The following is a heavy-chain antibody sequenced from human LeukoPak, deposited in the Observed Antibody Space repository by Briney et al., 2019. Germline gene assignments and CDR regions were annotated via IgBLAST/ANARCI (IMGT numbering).Heavy chain of an antibody. D-gene: IGHD6-19*01. J-gene: IGHJ4*02. CDR2: INHSGST. CDR1: GGSFSGYY. V-gene: IGHV4-34*01. Sequence: SETLSLTCAVYGGSFSGYYWSWLRQPPGKGLEWIGEINHSGSTNYNPSLKSRVTISVDTSKNQFSLKLSSVTAADTAVYYGARRGSGWYPFDYWGQGTLVTVSS. CDR3: ARRGSGWYPFDY.